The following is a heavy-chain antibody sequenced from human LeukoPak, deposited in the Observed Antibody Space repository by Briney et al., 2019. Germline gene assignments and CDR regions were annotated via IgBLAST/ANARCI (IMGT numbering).Heavy chain of an antibody. J-gene: IGHJ6*02. CDR1: GDSINGSY. V-gene: IGHV4-59*01. CDR3: VKFGVDYDMGV. CDR2: IHYSGRA. D-gene: IGHD3-16*01. Sequence: SETLSLTCTVSGDSINGSYWTWVRQPPGQGLEWIGQIHYSGRADYNPSLKRRITISVDTSKNQMSLTLTSVTAADTAIYYCVKFGVDYDMGVWGQGTTVTVSS.